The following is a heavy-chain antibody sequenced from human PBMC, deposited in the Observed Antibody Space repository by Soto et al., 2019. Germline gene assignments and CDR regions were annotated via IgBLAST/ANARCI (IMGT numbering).Heavy chain of an antibody. CDR2: ITASGGAT. CDR3: AKWSGTEALDP. V-gene: IGHV3-23*01. CDR1: GFTFVDYS. J-gene: IGHJ5*02. Sequence: GGSLRLSCAASGFTFVDYSMNWVRQAPGKGLEWVSGITASGGATSYADSVKGRFTISRDNSQNTLYLQVKSLRAEDTAVYYCAKWSGTEALDPWGQGTLVTVSS. D-gene: IGHD3-3*01.